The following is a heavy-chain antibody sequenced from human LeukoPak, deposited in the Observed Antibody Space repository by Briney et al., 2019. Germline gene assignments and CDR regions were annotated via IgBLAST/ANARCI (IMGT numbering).Heavy chain of an antibody. J-gene: IGHJ4*02. V-gene: IGHV3-23*01. CDR1: GFTFSSYA. CDR3: ASFSGYYYDSSGLFDY. CDR2: ISGSGGST. Sequence: GGSLRLSYAASGFTFSSYAMSWVRQAPGKGLEWVSAISGSGGSTYYADSVKGRFTISRDNSKNTLYLQMNSLRAEDTAVYYCASFSGYYYDSSGLFDYWGQGTLVTVSS. D-gene: IGHD3-22*01.